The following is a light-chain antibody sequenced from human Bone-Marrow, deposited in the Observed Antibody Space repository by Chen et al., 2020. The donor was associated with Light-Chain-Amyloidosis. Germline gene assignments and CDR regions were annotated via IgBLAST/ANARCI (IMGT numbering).Light chain of an antibody. Sequence: SYELTQQPSVSVSPGRTARITCSGDVLPTKYAYWYQQKPGQAPVLVIHRDTERPSGFSERFSGSSSGTTATLTISGVQAEDEADYHCQSADSSGTYEVIFGGGTKLTVL. CDR3: QSADSSGTYEVI. J-gene: IGLJ2*01. CDR1: VLPTKY. V-gene: IGLV3-25*03. CDR2: RDT.